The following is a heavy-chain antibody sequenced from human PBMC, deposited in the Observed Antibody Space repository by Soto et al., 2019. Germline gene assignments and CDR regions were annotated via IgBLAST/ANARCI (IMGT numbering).Heavy chain of an antibody. Sequence: GGSMRLSCTASGFTFEDYAMSWVRQAPGKGLEWVGFIRSKAYGGTTEYAASVKGRFTISRDDSKSIAYLQMNSLKTEDTAVYYCTRDGRVAGGYYYYGMDVWGQGTTVTVSS. CDR2: IRSKAYGGTT. V-gene: IGHV3-49*04. CDR1: GFTFEDYA. D-gene: IGHD6-19*01. CDR3: TRDGRVAGGYYYYGMDV. J-gene: IGHJ6*02.